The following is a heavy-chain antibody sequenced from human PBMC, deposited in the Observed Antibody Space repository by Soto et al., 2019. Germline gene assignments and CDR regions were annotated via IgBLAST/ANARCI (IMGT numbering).Heavy chain of an antibody. D-gene: IGHD2-15*01. J-gene: IGHJ4*02. CDR3: ARALDIVVVVAAADY. Sequence: GGSLRLSCAASGFTFSSYSMNWVRQAPGKGLEWVSSISSSSSYIYYADSVKGRFTISRDNAKNSLYLQMNSLRAEDTAVYYCARALDIVVVVAAADYWGQGTLVTVSS. CDR2: ISSSSSYI. V-gene: IGHV3-21*01. CDR1: GFTFSSYS.